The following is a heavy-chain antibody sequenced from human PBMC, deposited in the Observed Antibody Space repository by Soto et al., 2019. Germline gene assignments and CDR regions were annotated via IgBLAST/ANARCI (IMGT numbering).Heavy chain of an antibody. J-gene: IGHJ4*02. CDR2: IYYRGST. D-gene: IGHD4-17*01. CDR1: GGSMSNYY. V-gene: IGHV4-59*01. Sequence: PSETLSLTCSVSGGSMSNYYWNWIRQPPGKGLEWIGYIYYRGSTNFNPSLKSRVTMSVDTSKKEFSLTLRSVTAADTALYYCAREALNGGFDYWGQGTLVTVSS. CDR3: AREALNGGFDY.